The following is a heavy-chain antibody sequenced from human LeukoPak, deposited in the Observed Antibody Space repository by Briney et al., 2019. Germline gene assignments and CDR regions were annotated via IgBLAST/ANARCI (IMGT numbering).Heavy chain of an antibody. CDR2: IYPGDSDT. J-gene: IGHJ3*02. Sequence: GESLKICCKGSGYSFTSYWIGWVRQMPGKGLEWMGIIYPGDSDTRYSPSFQGQVTISADKSISTAYLQWSSLKASDTAMYYCASSPSPTAGAFDIWGQGTMVTVSS. CDR3: ASSPSPTAGAFDI. V-gene: IGHV5-51*01. CDR1: GYSFTSYW.